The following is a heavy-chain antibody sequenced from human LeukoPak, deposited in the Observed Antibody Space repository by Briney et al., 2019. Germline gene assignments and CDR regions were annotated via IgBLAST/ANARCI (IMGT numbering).Heavy chain of an antibody. J-gene: IGHJ5*02. CDR2: IFYSGTT. Sequence: SETLSLTCTVSGGSITSHYWSWIRQPPGKGLEWIGYIFYSGTTNYTPSLNSRVTISLDTSKNQISLRLSSVTAADTAVYYCARGRDIYCSGVSCYRWFDPWGQGTLVTVSS. CDR1: GGSITSHY. V-gene: IGHV4-59*11. D-gene: IGHD2-15*01. CDR3: ARGRDIYCSGVSCYRWFDP.